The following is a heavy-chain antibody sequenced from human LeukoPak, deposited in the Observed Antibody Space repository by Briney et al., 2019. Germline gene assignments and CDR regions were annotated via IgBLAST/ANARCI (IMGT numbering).Heavy chain of an antibody. CDR1: GYTFTGYY. V-gene: IGHV1-2*02. CDR3: ARGRPLDSSSWYEMPDY. Sequence: ASVKVSCKASGYTFTGYYMHWVRLAPGQGLEWMGWINPNSGGTNYAQKFQGRVTMTRDTSISTAYMELSRLRSDDTAVYYCARGRPLDSSSWYEMPDYWGQGTLVTVSS. D-gene: IGHD6-13*01. CDR2: INPNSGGT. J-gene: IGHJ4*02.